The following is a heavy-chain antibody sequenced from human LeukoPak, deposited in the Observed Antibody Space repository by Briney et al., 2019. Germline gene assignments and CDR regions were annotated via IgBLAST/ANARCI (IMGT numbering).Heavy chain of an antibody. CDR2: VYPGDSET. V-gene: IGHV5-51*01. CDR1: GYSFTSYW. Sequence: GESLKIFCQGSGYSFTSYWIGWVRQMPGKGLEWMGIVYPGDSETRYNPSFQGQVTISADKSSRTAYLQWSSLKASDTAMYYCARQKEYSSSEFDYWGQGTLVTVSS. J-gene: IGHJ4*02. CDR3: ARQKEYSSSEFDY. D-gene: IGHD6-6*01.